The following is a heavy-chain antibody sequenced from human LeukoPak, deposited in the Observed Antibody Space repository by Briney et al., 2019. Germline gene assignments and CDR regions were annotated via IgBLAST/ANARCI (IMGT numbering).Heavy chain of an antibody. D-gene: IGHD3-16*02. CDR3: ARVYVWGSYRNASPDY. V-gene: IGHV4-30-4*01. Sequence: SQTLSLTCTVSSGSINSGDYYWSWIRQPPGKGLEWMGYIYYSGTTYYNPSLKSRVTVSVDTSKNQFSLKLSSVTAADTAVYYCARVYVWGSYRNASPDYWGHGTLVTVSS. CDR1: SGSINSGDYY. CDR2: IYYSGTT. J-gene: IGHJ4*01.